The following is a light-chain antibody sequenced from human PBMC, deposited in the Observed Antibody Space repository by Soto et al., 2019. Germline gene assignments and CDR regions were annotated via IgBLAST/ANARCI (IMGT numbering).Light chain of an antibody. Sequence: DIQMTQSPSSLSASVGARVTITCRASQSIGTYFNWFQQKPGKAPKLLIYAASSLESGVPSRFSGSGSGTHFTLTNSSLQREDFATYYWQQSYSIPLTFGGGTKVEIK. CDR2: AAS. CDR3: QQSYSIPLT. CDR1: QSIGTY. V-gene: IGKV1-39*01. J-gene: IGKJ4*01.